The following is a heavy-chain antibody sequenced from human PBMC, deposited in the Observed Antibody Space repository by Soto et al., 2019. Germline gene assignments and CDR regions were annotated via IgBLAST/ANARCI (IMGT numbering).Heavy chain of an antibody. Sequence: PGESLKISCKGSGYDFTMTWIGWVRQLPGKGLDWMGIIYPGDSETRYSPSFQGQVTISADKSISTAYLQWSSLKTSDTAMYYCARLVGGDDSYFDHWGQGTRVTVSS. V-gene: IGHV5-51*01. J-gene: IGHJ4*02. CDR3: ARLVGGDDSYFDH. CDR1: GYDFTMTW. CDR2: IYPGDSET. D-gene: IGHD5-12*01.